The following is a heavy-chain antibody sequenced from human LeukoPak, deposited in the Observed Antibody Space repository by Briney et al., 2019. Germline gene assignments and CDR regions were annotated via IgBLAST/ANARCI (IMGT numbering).Heavy chain of an antibody. D-gene: IGHD3-3*01. CDR1: GVSISNYY. CDR2: IYYSGST. CDR3: ARHEDRTYYDFWSGYSDWFDP. Sequence: SETLSLTCTVSGVSISNYYWSWTRRPPGKGLEWIGYIYYSGSTNYNPSLKSRVTISVDTSKNQFSLKLSSVTAADTAVYYCARHEDRTYYDFWSGYSDWFDPWGQGTLVTVSS. J-gene: IGHJ5*02. V-gene: IGHV4-59*08.